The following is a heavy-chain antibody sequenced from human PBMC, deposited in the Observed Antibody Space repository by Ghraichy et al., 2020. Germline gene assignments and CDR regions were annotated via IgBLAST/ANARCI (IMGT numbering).Heavy chain of an antibody. CDR2: ISSSSSYI. D-gene: IGHD1-26*01. CDR3: ARDWELLDYDVDY. J-gene: IGHJ4*02. Sequence: GGSLRLSCAASGFTFSSYSMNWVRQAPGKGLEWVSSISSSSSYIYYADSVKGRFTISRDNAKNSLYLQMNSLRAEDTAVYYCARDWELLDYDVDYWGQGTLVTVSS. V-gene: IGHV3-21*01. CDR1: GFTFSSYS.